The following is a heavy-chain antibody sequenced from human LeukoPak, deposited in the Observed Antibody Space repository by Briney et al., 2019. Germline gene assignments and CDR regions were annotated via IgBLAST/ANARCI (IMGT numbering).Heavy chain of an antibody. CDR2: ISYDGSNK. CDR3: AKALRFFHY. CDR1: GYTFSSYA. Sequence: PGGSLRLSCGASGYTFSSYAMHWVRQAPGKGLEWVADISYDGSNKDYADSVKGRFTISRDNSKNTLYLQMNSLRAEDTAVYYCAKALRFFHYWGQGTLVSVSS. V-gene: IGHV3-30*04. D-gene: IGHD3-3*01. J-gene: IGHJ4*02.